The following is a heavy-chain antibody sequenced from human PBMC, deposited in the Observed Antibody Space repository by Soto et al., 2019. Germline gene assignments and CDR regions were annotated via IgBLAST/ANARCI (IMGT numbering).Heavy chain of an antibody. CDR1: GGSVSSGSYY. V-gene: IGHV4-61*01. D-gene: IGHD2-2*01. Sequence: SETLSLTCTVSGGSVSSGSYYWSWIRQPPGKGLEWIGYIYYSGSTNYNPSLKSRVTISVDTSKNQFSLKLSSVTAADAAVYYCARDLSSYYYYGMDVWGQGTTVTVS. CDR3: ARDLSSYYYYGMDV. CDR2: IYYSGST. J-gene: IGHJ6*02.